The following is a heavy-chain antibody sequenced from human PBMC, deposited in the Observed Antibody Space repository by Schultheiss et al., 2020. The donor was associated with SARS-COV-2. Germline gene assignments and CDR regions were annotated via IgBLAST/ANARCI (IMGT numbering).Heavy chain of an antibody. CDR2: IWYDGSNK. V-gene: IGHV3-33*06. J-gene: IGHJ4*02. CDR1: GFTFSSYG. CDR3: AKDEKYYYDSSGYFDY. Sequence: GGSLRLSCAASGFTFSSYGMHWVRQAPGKGLEWVAVIWYDGSNKYYADSVKGRFTISRDNSKNTLYLQMNSLRAEDTAVYYCAKDEKYYYDSSGYFDYWGQGTLVTVSS. D-gene: IGHD3-22*01.